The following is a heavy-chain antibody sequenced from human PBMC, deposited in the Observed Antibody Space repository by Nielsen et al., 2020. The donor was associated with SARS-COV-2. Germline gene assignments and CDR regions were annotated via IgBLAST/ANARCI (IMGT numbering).Heavy chain of an antibody. CDR1: GGSVSSGSFY. CDR2: IYDSRST. Sequence: SETLSLTCTVSGGSVSSGSFYWSWIRQAPGKGLEWIGYIYDSRSTNYNPSLKSRVTMSIDTSKNQFSLNLGSVTAADTAVYYCARGGGGNYYVMDFDLWGRGTLVTVSS. V-gene: IGHV4-61*01. J-gene: IGHJ2*01. D-gene: IGHD1-26*01. CDR3: ARGGGGNYYVMDFDL.